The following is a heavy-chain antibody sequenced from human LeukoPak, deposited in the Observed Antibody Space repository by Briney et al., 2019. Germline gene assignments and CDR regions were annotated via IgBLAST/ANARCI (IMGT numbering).Heavy chain of an antibody. CDR2: ISYDGSNK. J-gene: IGHJ4*02. Sequence: GRSLRLSCAASGFTFSSYAMHWVRQAPSKGLEWVAVISYDGSNKYYADSVKGRFTISRDNSKNTLYLQMNSQRAEDTAVYYCAKSTGYSSGWYHPADYWGQGTLVTVSS. D-gene: IGHD6-19*01. CDR3: AKSTGYSSGWYHPADY. CDR1: GFTFSSYA. V-gene: IGHV3-30-3*02.